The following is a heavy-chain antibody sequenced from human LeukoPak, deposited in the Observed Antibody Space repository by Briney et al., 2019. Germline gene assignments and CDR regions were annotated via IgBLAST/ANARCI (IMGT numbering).Heavy chain of an antibody. D-gene: IGHD1-26*01. CDR2: IYYKGNT. Sequence: SGTLSLTCSVSDGSINSYYWNWIRRPPGKGLEWIGYIYYKGNTNYSPSLKSRVTMSVDTSKNLFSLKVSSVTAADTAVYYCARGRSNYYGMDVWGQGTTVTVSS. V-gene: IGHV4-59*01. CDR1: DGSINSYY. J-gene: IGHJ6*02. CDR3: ARGRSNYYGMDV.